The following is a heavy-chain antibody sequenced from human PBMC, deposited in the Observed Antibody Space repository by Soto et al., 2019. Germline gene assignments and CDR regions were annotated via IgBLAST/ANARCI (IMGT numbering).Heavy chain of an antibody. J-gene: IGHJ3*02. V-gene: IGHV4-31*03. Sequence: QVQLQESGPGLVKPSQTLSLTCTVSGGSISSGGYYWSWIRQHPGKGLEWIGYIYYSGSTYYNPSLKSRVTISVDTSKNQFSLKLSSVTAADTAVYCCARSESSGPPNAFDIWGQGTMVTVSS. CDR1: GGSISSGGYY. CDR3: ARSESSGPPNAFDI. CDR2: IYYSGST.